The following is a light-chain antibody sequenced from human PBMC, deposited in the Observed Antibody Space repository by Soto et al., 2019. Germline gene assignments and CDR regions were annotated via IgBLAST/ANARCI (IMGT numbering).Light chain of an antibody. CDR1: QDIAHY. CDR3: QHYDNLPYT. CDR2: GAS. V-gene: IGKV1-33*01. J-gene: IGKJ2*01. Sequence: DIQMTQSPSSLSASVGDRVTITCQASQDIAHYLNWYQQKPGKAPKLLIYGASSLETGVPSRFTGSGSGTHFTFTISSLQPEDVATYYCQHYDNLPYTFGQGTKLEI.